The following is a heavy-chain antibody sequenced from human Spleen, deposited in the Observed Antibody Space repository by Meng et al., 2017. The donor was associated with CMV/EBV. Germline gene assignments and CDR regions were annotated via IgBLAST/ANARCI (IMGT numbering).Heavy chain of an antibody. J-gene: IGHJ4*02. Sequence: VCLGESGGGGGRVGRSLACSVAVSGFLFSDYGMDWVRRAPGKAPEWVAFILKDGSDKFYRDSVKCRFTISRDPGKNTIHLQMDSLRSEDTAIYYCVRDGDSSNWPLDYWGQGTLVTVSS. D-gene: IGHD6-13*01. CDR2: ILKDGSDK. CDR1: GFLFSDYG. V-gene: IGHV3-30*03. CDR3: VRDGDSSNWPLDY.